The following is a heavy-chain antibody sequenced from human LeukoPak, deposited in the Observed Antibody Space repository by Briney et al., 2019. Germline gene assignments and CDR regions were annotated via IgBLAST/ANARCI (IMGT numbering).Heavy chain of an antibody. CDR1: GYTFTCYY. CDR2: INPNSGGT. Sequence: ASVKVSCKASGYTFTCYYMHWVRQAPGQGREWMGWINPNSGGTNYAQKFQGRVTMTRDTSISTAYMELSRLRSDDTAVYYCARDPAAVEMGFDYWGQGTLVTVSS. D-gene: IGHD5-24*01. J-gene: IGHJ4*02. CDR3: ARDPAAVEMGFDY. V-gene: IGHV1-2*02.